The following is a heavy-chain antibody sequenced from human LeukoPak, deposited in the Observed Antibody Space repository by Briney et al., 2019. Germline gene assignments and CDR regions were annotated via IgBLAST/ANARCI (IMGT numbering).Heavy chain of an antibody. J-gene: IGHJ4*02. V-gene: IGHV3-30*03. CDR1: GFTFSSYG. Sequence: GGSLRLSCAASGFTFSSYGMHWVRQAPGKGLEWVAVISYDGSNKYYADSEKGRFTISRDNSKNTLYLQMNSLRAEDTAVYYCARSRHYYDSSGYFYWGQGTLVTVSS. CDR3: ARSRHYYDSSGYFY. CDR2: ISYDGSNK. D-gene: IGHD3-22*01.